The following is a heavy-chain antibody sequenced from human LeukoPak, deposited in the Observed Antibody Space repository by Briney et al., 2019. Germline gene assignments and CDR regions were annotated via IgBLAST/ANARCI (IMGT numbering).Heavy chain of an antibody. V-gene: IGHV4-31*03. CDR1: GGSISSGGYY. CDR2: IYYSGST. D-gene: IGHD3-22*01. CDR3: ARDTKNPHYYDST. Sequence: PSQTLSLTCTVSGGSISSGGYYWSWIRQHPGKGLEWIGYIYYSGSTYYNPSLESRVTISVDTSKNQFSLKLSSVTAADTAVYYCARDTKNPHYYDSTWGQGTLVTVSS. J-gene: IGHJ4*02.